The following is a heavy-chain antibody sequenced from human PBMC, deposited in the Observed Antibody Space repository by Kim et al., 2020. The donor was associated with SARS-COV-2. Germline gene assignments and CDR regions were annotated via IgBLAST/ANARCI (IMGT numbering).Heavy chain of an antibody. V-gene: IGHV3-30-3*01. D-gene: IGHD3-10*01. Sequence: GGSLRLSCAASGVSFDSSAMNWVRQAPGKGLEWVAVISFDGRNKAYADSVKGLFTISRDNSKSTLHLQMYSLRVEDTAVYYCARGNYYESVSLSDYYNGMDVWGQGTTVTVSS. CDR1: GVSFDSSA. CDR2: ISFDGRNK. J-gene: IGHJ6*02. CDR3: ARGNYYESVSLSDYYNGMDV.